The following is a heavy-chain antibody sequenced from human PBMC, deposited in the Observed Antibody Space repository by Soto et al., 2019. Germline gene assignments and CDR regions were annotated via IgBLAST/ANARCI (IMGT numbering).Heavy chain of an antibody. Sequence: EVQVLESGGGLVQPGGSLRLSCAASGFIFRSYAMSWVRQAPGKGLEWVSAISGSGGSTYYADSVKGRFTISRDNSKNKLYVQMNSLRAEDTAVYYCAKLIHGSWNVGDKPNAFDIWGHGTTVTVSS. V-gene: IGHV3-23*01. CDR3: AKLIHGSWNVGDKPNAFDI. J-gene: IGHJ3*02. CDR2: ISGSGGST. CDR1: GFIFRSYA. D-gene: IGHD1-1*01.